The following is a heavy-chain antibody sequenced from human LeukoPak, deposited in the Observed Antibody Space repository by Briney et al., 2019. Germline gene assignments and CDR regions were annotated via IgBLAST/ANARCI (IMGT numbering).Heavy chain of an antibody. Sequence: GESLKISCKGSGYSVTSYWIGWVRQMPGKGLEWMGIIYPGDSDTRYSPSFQGQVTISADKSISTAYLQWSSLKASDTAMYYCARFRAAAHDAFDIWGQGTMVTVSS. CDR2: IYPGDSDT. V-gene: IGHV5-51*01. CDR3: ARFRAAAHDAFDI. CDR1: GYSVTSYW. J-gene: IGHJ3*02. D-gene: IGHD6-13*01.